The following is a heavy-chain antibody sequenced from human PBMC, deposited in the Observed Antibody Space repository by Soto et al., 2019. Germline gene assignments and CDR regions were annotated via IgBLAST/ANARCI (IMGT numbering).Heavy chain of an antibody. D-gene: IGHD2-2*01. J-gene: IGHJ4*02. Sequence: SETLSLTCPFSGFSISSYYWSWIRQPPGKGLEWIGYIYYSGSTNYNPSLKSRVTISVDTSKNQFSLKLSSVTAADTAVYYCARRYCSSTSCFDYWGQGTLVTVSS. CDR2: IYYSGST. CDR3: ARRYCSSTSCFDY. V-gene: IGHV4-59*08. CDR1: GFSISSYY.